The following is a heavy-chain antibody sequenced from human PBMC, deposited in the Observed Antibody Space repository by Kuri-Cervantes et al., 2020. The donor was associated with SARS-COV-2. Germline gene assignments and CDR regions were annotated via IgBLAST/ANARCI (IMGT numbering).Heavy chain of an antibody. Sequence: GESLKISCEASGFTFSNYGMHWVRQAPGKGLEWVAVISDDEVSKHYADSVNGRFTISRDKSKNTLYLQMTSLRPGDTAIYYCARPRTPVYYYHGMDVWGQGTMVTVSS. CDR2: ISDDEVSK. V-gene: IGHV3-30*03. J-gene: IGHJ6*02. CDR1: GFTFSNYG. CDR3: ARPRTPVYYYHGMDV.